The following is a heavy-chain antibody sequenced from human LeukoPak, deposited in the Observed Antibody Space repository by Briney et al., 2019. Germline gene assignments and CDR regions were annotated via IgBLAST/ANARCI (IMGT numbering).Heavy chain of an antibody. CDR1: GFIFRSFG. Sequence: GGSLRLSCAASGFIFRSFGMHWVRQAPGKGLEWVAHIWYDGGNEYYADSVKGRFTISRDNSKNTLYLQMNSLRAEDTAVYYCASRSYYYDSSGYYKDYWGQGTLVTVSS. V-gene: IGHV3-33*01. D-gene: IGHD3-22*01. CDR2: IWYDGGNE. CDR3: ASRSYYYDSSGYYKDY. J-gene: IGHJ4*02.